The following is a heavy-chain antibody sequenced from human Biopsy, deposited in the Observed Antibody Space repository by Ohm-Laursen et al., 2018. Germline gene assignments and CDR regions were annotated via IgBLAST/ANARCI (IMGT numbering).Heavy chain of an antibody. V-gene: IGHV3-30*18. CDR2: MSYDGTQK. CDR3: AKDYRDSRGIFGIVVVRPLDY. J-gene: IGHJ4*02. Sequence: SLRLSCTAPGFTFSSYGMHWVRQAPSKGLEWVATMSYDGTQKYYGDSVKGRFTISRDNSKNTLYLQMNSLRAEDTAVYYCAKDYRDSRGIFGIVVVRPLDYWGQGSLVTVSS. CDR1: GFTFSSYG. D-gene: IGHD3-22*01.